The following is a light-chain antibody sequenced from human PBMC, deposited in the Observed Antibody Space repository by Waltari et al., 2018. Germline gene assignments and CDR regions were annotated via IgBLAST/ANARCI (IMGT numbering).Light chain of an antibody. J-gene: IGLJ3*02. Sequence: QSVLTQPPSASGTPGQRVTISCSGTSSNLGNNVVNWYQQVPGTAPKLLIYRNDLRPSGVPDRVSASTSGTSASLAISGLQSEDEAEYYCASWDDSLNGRWVFGGGTKVTVL. CDR3: ASWDDSLNGRWV. V-gene: IGLV1-44*01. CDR2: RND. CDR1: SSNLGNNV.